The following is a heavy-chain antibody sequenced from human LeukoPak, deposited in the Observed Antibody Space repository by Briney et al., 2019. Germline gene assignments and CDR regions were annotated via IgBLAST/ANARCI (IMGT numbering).Heavy chain of an antibody. D-gene: IGHD3-10*01. CDR1: GVSISTSRYY. J-gene: IGHJ4*02. CDR2: IYYTGPT. Sequence: PSETLSLTCTVSGVSISTSRYYWGWIRQPPGKGLEWIGNIYYTGPTYYNASLESRVTISVDTSKNQFSLKLSSVTAADTAVYYCTKGRGIWGQGTLVTVSS. V-gene: IGHV4-39*07. CDR3: TKGRGI.